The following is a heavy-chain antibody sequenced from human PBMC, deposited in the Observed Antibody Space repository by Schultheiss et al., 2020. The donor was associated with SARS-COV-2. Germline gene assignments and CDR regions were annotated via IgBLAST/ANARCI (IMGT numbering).Heavy chain of an antibody. Sequence: GGSLRLSCAASGFTFSSYGMHWVRQAPGKGLEWVAVISYDGSNKYYADSVKGRFTISRDNSKNTLYLQMNSLRAEDTAVYYCARANPITGTTGYYYGMDVWGQGTTVTVSS. CDR2: ISYDGSNK. CDR1: GFTFSSYG. D-gene: IGHD1-20*01. CDR3: ARANPITGTTGYYYGMDV. J-gene: IGHJ6*02. V-gene: IGHV3-33*05.